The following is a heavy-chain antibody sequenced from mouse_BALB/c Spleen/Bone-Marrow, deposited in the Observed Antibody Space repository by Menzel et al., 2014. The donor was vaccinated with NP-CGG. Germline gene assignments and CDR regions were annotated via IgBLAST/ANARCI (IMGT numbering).Heavy chain of an antibody. CDR3: ARSTGAMDY. V-gene: IGHV1-7*01. CDR1: GYTFTTYW. CDR2: INPTTGYT. D-gene: IGHD3-2*01. J-gene: IGHJ4*01. Sequence: VQLQQSGAELAKPGASVKMSCKASGYTFTTYWMHWVKQRPGQGLEWTGFINPTTGYTECNQNFKDKASLTADKSSSTAYMQLSSLTSEDSAVYYCARSTGAMDYWGQGTSVTVSS.